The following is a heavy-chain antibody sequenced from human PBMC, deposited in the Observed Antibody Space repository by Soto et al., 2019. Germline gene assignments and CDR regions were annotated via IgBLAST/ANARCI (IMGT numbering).Heavy chain of an antibody. CDR3: AKDSYDSSGYYHAAGY. CDR1: GFTFSSYA. V-gene: IGHV3-23*01. Sequence: GGSLRLSCAASGFTFSSYAMSWVRQAPGKGLEWVSAISGSGGSTYYADSVKGRFTISRDNSKNTLYLQMNSLRAEDTAVYYCAKDSYDSSGYYHAAGYWGQGTLVTVSS. CDR2: ISGSGGST. J-gene: IGHJ4*02. D-gene: IGHD3-22*01.